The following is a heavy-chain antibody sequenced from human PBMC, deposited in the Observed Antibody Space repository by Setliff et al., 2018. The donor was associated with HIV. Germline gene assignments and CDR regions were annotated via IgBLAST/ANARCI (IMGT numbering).Heavy chain of an antibody. CDR3: ARPRRARSRAWYWFDI. Sequence: KPSETLSLTCAASGYSINSGFSRAWIRQPPGQGPQWIGSIYQSGSIYYNPSLQSRVTISVDSSKNQFSLNLFSVTAADTAVYYCARPRRARSRAWYWFDIWGQGTLVTVSS. J-gene: IGHJ5*02. CDR2: IYQSGSI. D-gene: IGHD6-19*01. CDR1: GYSINSGFS. V-gene: IGHV4-38-2*01.